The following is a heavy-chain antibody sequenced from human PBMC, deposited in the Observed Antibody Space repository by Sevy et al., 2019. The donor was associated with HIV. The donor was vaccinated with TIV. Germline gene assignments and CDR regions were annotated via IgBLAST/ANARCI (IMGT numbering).Heavy chain of an antibody. J-gene: IGHJ4*02. CDR1: GFTFGDYA. D-gene: IGHD1-26*01. V-gene: IGHV3-49*04. CDR3: VREGGSFFFDF. Sequence: GGSLRLSCTGSGFTFGDYAVAWVRQAPGKGLEWVAFIRSKGYGGTAEYAASVKGRFTISRDDSRSTAYLQMNSLKTEDRAVYYCVREGGSFFFDFWGQGTLVTVSS. CDR2: IRSKGYGGTA.